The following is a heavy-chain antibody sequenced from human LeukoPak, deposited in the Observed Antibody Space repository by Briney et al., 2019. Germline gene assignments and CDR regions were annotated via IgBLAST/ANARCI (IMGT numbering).Heavy chain of an antibody. CDR3: AREFPPHCSSTSCYPDH. V-gene: IGHV3-48*02. CDR1: GFNFSSYS. D-gene: IGHD2-2*01. CDR2: ISSSTRRI. J-gene: IGHJ5*02. Sequence: GGSLRLSCAASGFNFSSYSLNWVRQAPGKGLEWVSYISSSTRRIYNADSVKGRFTISRDSAKNSLYLQMDSLRDEDTAMYYCAREFPPHCSSTSCYPDHWGQGTLVTVSS.